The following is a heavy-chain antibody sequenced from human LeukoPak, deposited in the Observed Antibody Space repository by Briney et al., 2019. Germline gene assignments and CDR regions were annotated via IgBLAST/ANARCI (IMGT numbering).Heavy chain of an antibody. Sequence: GRSLRLSCAASGFTFSSYAMHWVRQAPGKGLEWVAVISYDGSNKYYADSVKGRFTISRDNSKNTLYLQMNSLRAEDTAVYYCAKETTIFGVVTNFDYWGQGTLVTVSS. CDR1: GFTFSSYA. J-gene: IGHJ4*02. CDR3: AKETTIFGVVTNFDY. CDR2: ISYDGSNK. D-gene: IGHD3-3*01. V-gene: IGHV3-30-3*01.